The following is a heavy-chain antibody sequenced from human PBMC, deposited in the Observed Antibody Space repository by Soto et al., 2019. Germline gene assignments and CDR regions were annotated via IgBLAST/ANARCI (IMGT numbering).Heavy chain of an antibody. CDR1: GYTFSNYG. V-gene: IGHV1-18*01. CDR2: ISGYNGNT. J-gene: IGHJ6*02. D-gene: IGHD3-10*01. CDR3: SRFIMVGGLFDPNYYHGMDV. Sequence: QVQLVQSGAEVKKPGASVTVSCKTSGYTFSNYGINWVRQAPGQGLEWMGWISGYNGNTNYAQTVQGRVTMSTDKCTGTVYMGLRSLKSDDTAIYYFSRFIMVGGLFDPNYYHGMDVWGQGTTVTVSS.